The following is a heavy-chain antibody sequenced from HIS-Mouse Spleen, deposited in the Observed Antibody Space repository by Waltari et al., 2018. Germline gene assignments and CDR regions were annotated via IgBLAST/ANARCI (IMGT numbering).Heavy chain of an antibody. Sequence: RQAPGKGLEWVSAISGSGGSTYYADSVKGRFTISRDNSKNTLYLQMNSLRAEDTAVYYCAATRIAEVPKRYCSGGSCYPPWFDPWGQGTLVTVSS. D-gene: IGHD2-15*01. CDR2: ISGSGGST. V-gene: IGHV3-23*01. J-gene: IGHJ5*02. CDR3: AATRIAEVPKRYCSGGSCYPPWFDP.